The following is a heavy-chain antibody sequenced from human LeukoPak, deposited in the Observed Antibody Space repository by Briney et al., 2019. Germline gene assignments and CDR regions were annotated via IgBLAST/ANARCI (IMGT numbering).Heavy chain of an antibody. D-gene: IGHD5-12*01. J-gene: IGHJ4*02. CDR1: GYTFTSYY. CDR3: ARGRRATDFDY. Sequence: VASVKVSCTASGYTFTSYYMHWVRQAPGQGLEWMGIINPSGGSTSYAQKFQGRVTMTRDTSTGTVYMELSRLRSDDTAVYYCARGRRATDFDYWGQGTLVTVSS. CDR2: INPSGGST. V-gene: IGHV1-46*01.